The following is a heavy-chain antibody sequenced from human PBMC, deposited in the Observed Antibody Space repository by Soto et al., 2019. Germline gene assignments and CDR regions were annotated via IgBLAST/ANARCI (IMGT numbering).Heavy chain of an antibody. V-gene: IGHV1-18*01. CDR1: GYTFINYA. D-gene: IGHD3-9*01. CDR3: ARIRDLRYFDWLYFDY. CDR2: ISAYNGNT. J-gene: IGHJ4*02. Sequence: ASVKVSCKASGYTFINYAINWVRQAPGQGLEWTGWISAYNGNTNYAQKFQGRVTMTTDTSTSTAYMELRSLRSDDTAVYYCARIRDLRYFDWLYFDYWAQGTLVTVSS.